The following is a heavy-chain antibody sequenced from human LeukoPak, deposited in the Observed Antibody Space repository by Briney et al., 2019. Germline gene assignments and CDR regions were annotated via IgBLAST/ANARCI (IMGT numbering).Heavy chain of an antibody. J-gene: IGHJ4*02. D-gene: IGHD3-22*01. Sequence: GGSLRLSCAASGFTFSIYWMHWVRQPPGKGLVWVSRINPDGSHTNYADSVKGRFTISRDNSKNTLYLQMNSLRAKDTAVYYCARAQTYYYDSSGYYPDYWGQGTLVTVSS. CDR2: INPDGSHT. CDR1: GFTFSIYW. CDR3: ARAQTYYYDSSGYYPDY. V-gene: IGHV3-74*01.